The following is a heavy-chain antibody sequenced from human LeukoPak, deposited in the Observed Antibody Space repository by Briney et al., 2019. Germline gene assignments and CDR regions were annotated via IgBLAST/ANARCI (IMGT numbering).Heavy chain of an antibody. CDR3: ARHGGTTVVTLDY. V-gene: IGHV5-51*01. CDR2: IYPGDSDT. D-gene: IGHD4-23*01. J-gene: IGHJ4*02. CDR1: GYSFTSYW. Sequence: GESLKISCKGSGYSFTSYWIGWVRQMPGKGLECMGIIYPGDSDTRYSPSFQGQVTISADKSISTAYPQWSSLKASDTAMYYCARHGGTTVVTLDYWGQGTLVTVSS.